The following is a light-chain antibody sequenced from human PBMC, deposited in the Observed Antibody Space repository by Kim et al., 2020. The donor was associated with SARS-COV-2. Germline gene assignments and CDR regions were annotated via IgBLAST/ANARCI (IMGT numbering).Light chain of an antibody. CDR2: AAS. V-gene: IGKV1-39*01. J-gene: IGKJ2*01. Sequence: SAAVGDRVTITCRASQSISSYLNWYQQKPGKAPKLLIYAASSLQSGFPSRFSGSGSGTDFTLTISSLQPEDFATYYCQQSYSTPYTFGQGTKLEIK. CDR1: QSISSY. CDR3: QQSYSTPYT.